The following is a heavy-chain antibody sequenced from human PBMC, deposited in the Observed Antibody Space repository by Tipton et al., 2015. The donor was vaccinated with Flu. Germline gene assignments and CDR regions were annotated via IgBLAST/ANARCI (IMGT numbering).Heavy chain of an antibody. J-gene: IGHJ4*02. D-gene: IGHD3-22*01. CDR3: ARDYYDSSGYYYQD. V-gene: IGHV4-61*02. Sequence: TLSLTCTVSGGSVSSGTYYWSWIRQPAGEGLEWIGRVSMGGGTNYNPSLSSRVTITIDTSKNQFSLKLTSVTAADTAVYYCARDYYDSSGYYYQDWGQGTLVTVSS. CDR1: GGSVSSGTYY. CDR2: VSMGGGT.